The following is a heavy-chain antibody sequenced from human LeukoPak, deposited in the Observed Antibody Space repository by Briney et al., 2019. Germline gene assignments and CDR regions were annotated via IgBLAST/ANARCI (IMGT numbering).Heavy chain of an antibody. CDR2: IKEDESTK. CDR3: ARAVDVADY. Sequence: PGRSLRLSCVASGFIFTDHWMSWVRQAPGKGLDWVANIKEDESTKFYADSVRGRFTISRDNAKNSVYLEMNNLRVEDTAVYYCARAVDVADYWGRGTLVTVSS. CDR1: GFIFTDHW. D-gene: IGHD3-16*01. V-gene: IGHV3-7*01. J-gene: IGHJ4*02.